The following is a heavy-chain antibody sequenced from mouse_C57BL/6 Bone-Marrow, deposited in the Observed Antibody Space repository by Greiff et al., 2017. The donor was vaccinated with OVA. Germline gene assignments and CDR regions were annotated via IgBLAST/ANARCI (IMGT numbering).Heavy chain of an antibody. CDR1: GYSFTGYY. CDR3: ARSPNHFDY. V-gene: IGHV1-42*01. D-gene: IGHD4-1*01. Sequence: VQLKQSGPELVKPGASVKISCKASGYSFTGYYMNWVKQSPEKSLEWIGEINPSTGGTTYNQKFKAKATLTVDKSSSTAYMQLKSLTSEDSAVYYCARSPNHFDYWGQGTTLTVSS. CDR2: INPSTGGT. J-gene: IGHJ2*01.